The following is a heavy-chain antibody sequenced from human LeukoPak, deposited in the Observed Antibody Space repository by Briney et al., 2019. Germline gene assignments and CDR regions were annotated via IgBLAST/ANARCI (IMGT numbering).Heavy chain of an antibody. CDR3: ATGYSDSLRSPLDS. CDR1: GFTFSNFW. D-gene: IGHD3-22*01. CDR2: ISGRGGNT. J-gene: IGHJ5*01. Sequence: PGGSLRLSCAASGFTFSNFWIHWVRQAPGKGLEWVSSISGRGGNTYYADSVKGRFTISRDDSKNTLFLQMNSLRAEDTAVYYCATGYSDSLRSPLDSWGQGTMVTVSS. V-gene: IGHV3-23*01.